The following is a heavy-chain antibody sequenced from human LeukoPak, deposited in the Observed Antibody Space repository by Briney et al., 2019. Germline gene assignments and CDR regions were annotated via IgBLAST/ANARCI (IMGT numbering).Heavy chain of an antibody. D-gene: IGHD6-19*01. CDR1: GFTFVDYA. V-gene: IGHV3-9*01. CDR2: ISECSVTI. CDR3: AKRPRSGWFFDY. J-gene: IGHJ4*02. Sequence: PGGSLRLSCAASGFTFVDYAMYWVRQAPGEGLGWISGISECSVTIIYADSVKGRFTISVDNAKNSLFLQMNSLRADDTALYYCAKRPRSGWFFDYWGQGTLVTVSS.